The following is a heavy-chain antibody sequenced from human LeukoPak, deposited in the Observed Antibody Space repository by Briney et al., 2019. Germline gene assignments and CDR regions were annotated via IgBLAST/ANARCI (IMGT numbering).Heavy chain of an antibody. J-gene: IGHJ4*02. Sequence: PGGSLRLSCAASGFTFSTSSMNWVRQAPGKGLEWVSSISPSGNYIYYADSMKGRFTISRDNAKNSVSLQMNSLRADDTAIYFCARDLGARISCYSHWGQGTLVTVSS. V-gene: IGHV3-21*04. CDR2: ISPSGNYI. CDR1: GFTFSTSS. CDR3: ARDLGARISCYSH. D-gene: IGHD2-15*01.